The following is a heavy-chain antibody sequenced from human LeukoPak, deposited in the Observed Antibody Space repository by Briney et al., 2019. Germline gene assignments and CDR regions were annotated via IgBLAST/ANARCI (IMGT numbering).Heavy chain of an antibody. CDR2: IYYSGST. V-gene: IGHV4-59*01. CDR1: GGSISSYY. CDR3: ARGDYVWGSNRLGWFDP. Sequence: SETLSLTCTVSGGSISSYYWSRIRQPPGKGLEWIGYIYYSGSTNYNPSLKSRVTISVDTSKNQFSLKLSSVTAADTAVYYCARGDYVWGSNRLGWFDPWGQGTQVTVSS. D-gene: IGHD3-16*02. J-gene: IGHJ5*02.